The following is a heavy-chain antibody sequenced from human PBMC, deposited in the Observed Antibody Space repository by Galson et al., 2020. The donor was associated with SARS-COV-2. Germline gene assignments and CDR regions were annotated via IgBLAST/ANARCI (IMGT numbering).Heavy chain of an antibody. V-gene: IGHV4-39*01. CDR2: MYYTGIT. CDR1: GDSITSRSSY. CDR3: AMGFDP. Sequence: SETLSLTCTVSGDSITSRSSYWGWIRQPPGAGLEWIVSMYYTGITYYNPSLKSRVTISGDTSRNQFSLKLSSVTAADTAVYYCAMGFDPWGQGTLVTVSS. J-gene: IGHJ5*02.